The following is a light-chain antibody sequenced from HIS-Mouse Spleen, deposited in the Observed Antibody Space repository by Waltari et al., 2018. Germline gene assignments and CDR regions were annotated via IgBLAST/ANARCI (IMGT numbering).Light chain of an antibody. CDR1: KIGSKS. V-gene: IGLV3-21*02. Sequence: SYVLTQPPSVSVAPGQTARITCGGNKIGSKSVHWYQQKPGQAPVLVVYDDSDRPSGIPERFSGSNSGNTATLTISRVEAGDEADYYCQVWDGSGDHVVFGGGTKLTVL. CDR2: DDS. J-gene: IGLJ2*01. CDR3: QVWDGSGDHVV.